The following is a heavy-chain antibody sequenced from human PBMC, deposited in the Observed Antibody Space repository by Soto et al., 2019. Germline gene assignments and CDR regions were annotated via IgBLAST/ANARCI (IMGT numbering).Heavy chain of an antibody. D-gene: IGHD5-12*01. Sequence: EVQVLESGGGLVQPGGSLRLSCAASGFTFSSYAMSWVRQAPGQGLEWVSAISGSGSNPYYADSVKGRFTISRDNSKNPMYLQIERLGAEDNALYYCAKTASIACRGGFDHWGQGTLVTVSS. CDR2: ISGSGSNP. J-gene: IGHJ4*02. CDR3: AKTASIACRGGFDH. V-gene: IGHV3-23*01. CDR1: GFTFSSYA.